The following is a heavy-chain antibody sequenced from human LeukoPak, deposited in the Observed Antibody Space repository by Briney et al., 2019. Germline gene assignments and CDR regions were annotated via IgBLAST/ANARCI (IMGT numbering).Heavy chain of an antibody. D-gene: IGHD5-18*01. CDR3: AREGYSYGWDYFDY. CDR2: INHSGST. V-gene: IGHV4-34*01. CDR1: GGSFSGYY. Sequence: SETLSLTCAVYGGSFSGYYWSWIRQPPGKGLEWIGEINHSGSTNYNPSLKSRVTISVDTSKNQFSLKLSSVTAADTAVYYCAREGYSYGWDYFDYWGQGTLVTVSS. J-gene: IGHJ4*02.